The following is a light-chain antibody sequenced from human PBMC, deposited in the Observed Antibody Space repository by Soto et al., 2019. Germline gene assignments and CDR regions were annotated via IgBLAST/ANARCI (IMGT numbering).Light chain of an antibody. CDR1: SSDVGGYNY. Sequence: QSVLTQPASVSGSPGQWITISCTGTSSDVGGYNYVSWYQQHPGKAPKLMIYDVSNRPSGVSNRFSGSKSGNTASLTISGLQAEDEADYYCSSYTSSSTLFYVFGTGTKVTV. V-gene: IGLV2-14*01. CDR2: DVS. J-gene: IGLJ1*01. CDR3: SSYTSSSTLFYV.